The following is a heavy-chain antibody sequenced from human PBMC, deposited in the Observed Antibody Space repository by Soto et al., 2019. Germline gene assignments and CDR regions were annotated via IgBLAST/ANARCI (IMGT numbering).Heavy chain of an antibody. Sequence: QVQLVQSGAEVKKPGASVKVSCKASGYTFTSYGISWVRQAPGQGLEWMGWISTYNANTNYAQKLQGRVTMTTDTATGTAYMELRSLRSDDTAVYYCARSGSLAAMVTWFDPWGQGTLVTVSS. CDR2: ISTYNANT. V-gene: IGHV1-18*01. CDR1: GYTFTSYG. D-gene: IGHD5-18*01. J-gene: IGHJ5*02. CDR3: ARSGSLAAMVTWFDP.